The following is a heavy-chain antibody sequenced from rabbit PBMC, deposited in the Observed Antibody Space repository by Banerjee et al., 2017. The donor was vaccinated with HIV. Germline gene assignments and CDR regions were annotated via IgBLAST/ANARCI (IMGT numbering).Heavy chain of an antibody. D-gene: IGHD4-2*01. CDR3: ARDDGTNWDL. Sequence: QEQLVESGGGLVTLGGSLKLSCKASGIDFSTYGITWVRQAPGKGLEWIAYIYPEYGTRDYASWVNGRFTISLDNAQNTVFLQMTSLTAADTATYFCARDDGTNWDLWGQGTLVTVS. CDR2: IYPEYGTR. V-gene: IGHV1S47*01. J-gene: IGHJ4*01. CDR1: GIDFSTYG.